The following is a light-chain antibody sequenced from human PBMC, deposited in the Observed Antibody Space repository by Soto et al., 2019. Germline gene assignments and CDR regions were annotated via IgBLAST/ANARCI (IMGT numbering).Light chain of an antibody. Sequence: EILMTQSPATLSVSPGETATLSCRASQSVSRNLAWNQQKPGKAPRLLMSSASARATGFPSRFGGSGSETEFTLTINNLQSEYVAVYYFQQYHTWPRTFGQGTQVEV. V-gene: IGKV3-15*01. CDR3: QQYHTWPRT. CDR2: SAS. CDR1: QSVSRN. J-gene: IGKJ1*01.